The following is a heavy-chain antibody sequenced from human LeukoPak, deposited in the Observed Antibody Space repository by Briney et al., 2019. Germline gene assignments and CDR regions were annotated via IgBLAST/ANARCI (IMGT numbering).Heavy chain of an antibody. CDR1: GFTFSSYS. V-gene: IGHV3-48*01. CDR2: ISSSSSTI. Sequence: PGGSLRLSCAASGFTFSSYSMNWVRQAPGKGLEWVSYISSSSSTIYYADSVKGRFTISRDNAKNSLYLQMNSLRAEDTAVYYCARELFANYYDSSGYYYYYYYYMDVWGKGTTVTVSS. CDR3: ARELFANYYDSSGYYYYYYYYMDV. J-gene: IGHJ6*03. D-gene: IGHD3-22*01.